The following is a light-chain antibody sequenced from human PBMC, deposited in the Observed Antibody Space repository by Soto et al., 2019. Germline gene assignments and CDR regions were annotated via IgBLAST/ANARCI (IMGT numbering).Light chain of an antibody. Sequence: IQMTQSPSSLSASVGDRLSITCRASQVITNDLGWYQQKPGKAPKRLIYAASTLQSGVPSRFSGSGSGTEFTLTISSLQPEDVATYYCQQSNNHPISFGQGTRLEIK. CDR3: QQSNNHPIS. CDR1: QVITND. J-gene: IGKJ5*01. V-gene: IGKV1-17*01. CDR2: AAS.